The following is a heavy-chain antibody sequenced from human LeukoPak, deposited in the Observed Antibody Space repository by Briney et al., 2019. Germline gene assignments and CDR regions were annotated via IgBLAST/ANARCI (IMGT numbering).Heavy chain of an antibody. CDR2: ISSSGSTI. V-gene: IGHV3-11*04. Sequence: PGGSLRLSCAASGFTFSDYYMSWIRQAPGKGLEWVSYISSSGSTIYYADSVKGRFTISRDNAKNSLYLQMNSLRAEDTAVYYCARAGSYDFWSGYPTGYYYYMDVWGKGATVTVSS. D-gene: IGHD3-3*01. J-gene: IGHJ6*03. CDR1: GFTFSDYY. CDR3: ARAGSYDFWSGYPTGYYYYMDV.